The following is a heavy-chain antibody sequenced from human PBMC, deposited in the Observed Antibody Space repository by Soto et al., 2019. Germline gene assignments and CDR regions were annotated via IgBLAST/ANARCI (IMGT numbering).Heavy chain of an antibody. CDR3: ARSPIVGAPGPLYYFDY. J-gene: IGHJ4*02. V-gene: IGHV4-39*01. Sequence: QLQLQESGPGLVKPSETLSLTCTVSGGSISSSSYYWGWIRQPPGKGLEWIGSIYYSGSTYYNPSLKSRVTISVDTSKNQFSLKLSSVTAADTAVYYCARSPIVGAPGPLYYFDYWGQGTLVTVSS. CDR1: GGSISSSSYY. CDR2: IYYSGST. D-gene: IGHD1-26*01.